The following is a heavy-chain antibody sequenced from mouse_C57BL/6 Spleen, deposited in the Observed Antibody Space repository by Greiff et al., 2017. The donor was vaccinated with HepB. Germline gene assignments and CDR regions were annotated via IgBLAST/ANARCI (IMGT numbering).Heavy chain of an antibody. V-gene: IGHV3-6*01. CDR1: GYSITSGYY. CDR2: ISYDGSN. J-gene: IGHJ2*01. CDR3: AIYDYDEGCYFDY. Sequence: EVKLVESGPGLVKPSQSLSLTCSVSGYSITSGYYWNWIRQFPGNKLEWMGYISYDGSNNYNPSLKNRISITRDTSKNQFFLKLNSMTTEDTATYYCAIYDYDEGCYFDYWGQGTTLTVSS. D-gene: IGHD2-4*01.